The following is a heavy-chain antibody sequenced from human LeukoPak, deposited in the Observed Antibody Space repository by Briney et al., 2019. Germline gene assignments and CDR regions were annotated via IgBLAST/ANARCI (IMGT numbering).Heavy chain of an antibody. Sequence: PSETLSLTCRVSGYSISSGYYWGWTRHPPGRGRECIGGIYQSGRPYHHPSLKRRVTMSADTSKNQFSLKLSSVTAADTAVYYCARVSGSYPKYYFDYRGQGTLGTLSP. CDR1: GYSISSGYY. CDR2: IYQSGRP. J-gene: IGHJ4*02. V-gene: IGHV4-38-2*02. D-gene: IGHD1-26*01. CDR3: ARVSGSYPKYYFDY.